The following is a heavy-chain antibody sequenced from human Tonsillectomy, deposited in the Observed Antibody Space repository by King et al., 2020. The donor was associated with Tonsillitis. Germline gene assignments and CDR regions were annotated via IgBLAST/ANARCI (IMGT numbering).Heavy chain of an antibody. CDR2: IWNDGSNK. V-gene: IGHV3-33*08. CDR3: ARGAGSSWPYYYYYMDV. Sequence: VQLVESGGGVFQPGRSLRLSCAASGFTFSSHGMHWVRQAPGKGLEWVAVIWNDGSNKYFLDSVKGRFTISRDNSNNTLPLQMSSRRAEDTAVYYCARGAGSSWPYYYYYMDVWGKGTTVTVSS. D-gene: IGHD6-13*01. J-gene: IGHJ6*03. CDR1: GFTFSSHG.